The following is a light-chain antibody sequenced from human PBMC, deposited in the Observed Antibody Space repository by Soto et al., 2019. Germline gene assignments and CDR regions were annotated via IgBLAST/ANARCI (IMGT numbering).Light chain of an antibody. Sequence: QSALTQPASVSGSPGQSITISCTGTSSDVGVFDCVSWYQQHPGKAPKLMIYEVSDRPSGVSNRFSGSKSGDTASLTISGLQAEDEADYYCSSYTSSSTLVFGGGTKLTVL. CDR3: SSYTSSSTLV. CDR2: EVS. V-gene: IGLV2-14*01. J-gene: IGLJ2*01. CDR1: SSDVGVFDC.